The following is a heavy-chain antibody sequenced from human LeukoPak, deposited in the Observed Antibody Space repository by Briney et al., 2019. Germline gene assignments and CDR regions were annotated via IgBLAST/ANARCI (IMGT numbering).Heavy chain of an antibody. J-gene: IGHJ6*03. D-gene: IGHD6-13*01. CDR2: ISYDGSNN. Sequence: GGSLRLSCAASGFTFSSYGMHWVRQAPGKGLEWVAVISYDGSNNYYADSVKGRFTISRDNSKNTLYLQMSSLRAEDTAVYYCAREYYSSYYYYMDVWGKGTTVTVSS. V-gene: IGHV3-30*03. CDR1: GFTFSSYG. CDR3: AREYYSSYYYYMDV.